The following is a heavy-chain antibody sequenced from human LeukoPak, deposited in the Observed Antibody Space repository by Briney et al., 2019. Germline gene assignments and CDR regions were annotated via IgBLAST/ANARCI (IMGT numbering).Heavy chain of an antibody. J-gene: IGHJ4*02. CDR2: INSDVSST. D-gene: IGHD2-15*01. CDR1: GFTFSSYW. CDR3: ARARYSGGSSHYFDY. V-gene: IGHV3-74*01. Sequence: GGSLRLSCAASGFTFSSYWIHWVRQAPGKGLVWVSRINSDVSSTTYADSVKGRFTISRDNAKNTLYLQMNSLSAEDTGVSHCARARYSGGSSHYFDYWGQGTLVTVSS.